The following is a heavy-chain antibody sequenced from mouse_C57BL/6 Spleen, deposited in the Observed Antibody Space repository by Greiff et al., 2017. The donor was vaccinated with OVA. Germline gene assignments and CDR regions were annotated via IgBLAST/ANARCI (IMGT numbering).Heavy chain of an antibody. J-gene: IGHJ1*03. CDR3: ARVDYGSSHYWYFDV. D-gene: IGHD1-1*01. Sequence: VQLQQSGAELARPGASVKMSCKASGYTFTSYTMHWVKQRPGQGLEWIGYINPSSGYTKYNQKFKDKATLTADNSSSTAYMQLSSLTSEDSAVYYGARVDYGSSHYWYFDVWGTGTTVTVSS. CDR1: GYTFTSYT. V-gene: IGHV1-4*01. CDR2: INPSSGYT.